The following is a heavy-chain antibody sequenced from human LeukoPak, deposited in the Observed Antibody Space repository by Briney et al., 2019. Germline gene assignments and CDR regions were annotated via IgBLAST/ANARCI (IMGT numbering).Heavy chain of an antibody. J-gene: IGHJ4*02. V-gene: IGHV3-53*01. Sequence: PGGPLRLSCAASGFTVSSSYMSWVRQAPGKGLEWVSIIYSGGTIHYADSVKGRFIISRDNSKNTLYLQMNSLRAEDTAVYYCARDGPNYFFDYWGQGTLVTVSS. CDR1: GFTVSSSY. CDR3: ARDGPNYFFDY. D-gene: IGHD3/OR15-3a*01. CDR2: IYSGGTI.